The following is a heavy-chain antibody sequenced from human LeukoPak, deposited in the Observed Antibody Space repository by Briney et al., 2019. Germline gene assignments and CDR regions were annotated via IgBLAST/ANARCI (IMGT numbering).Heavy chain of an antibody. J-gene: IGHJ4*02. CDR1: GDSVSSNSAA. D-gene: IGHD3-10*01. CDR3: ARAAPYGSGSYYEPALDY. V-gene: IGHV6-1*01. CDR2: TYYRSKWYN. Sequence: SQTLSLTCAISGDSVSSNSAAWNWIRQSPSRGLEWLGRTYYRSKWYNDYAVSVKSRITINPDTSKNQFSLQLSSVTPEDTAVYYCARAAPYGSGSYYEPALDYWGQGTLVTVSS.